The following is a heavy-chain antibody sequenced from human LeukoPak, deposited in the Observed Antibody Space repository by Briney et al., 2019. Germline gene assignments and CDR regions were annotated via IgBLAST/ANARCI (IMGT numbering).Heavy chain of an antibody. CDR3: ARPGYLVVQGYFDY. CDR1: GFTFSSYA. Sequence: GGSLRLSCAASGFTFSSYAMHWVHQAPGKGLEWVAVISYDGSNKYYADSVKGRFTISRDNSKNTLYLQMNSLRAEDTAVYYCARPGYLVVQGYFDYWGQGTLVTVSS. D-gene: IGHD2-15*01. CDR2: ISYDGSNK. V-gene: IGHV3-30*04. J-gene: IGHJ4*02.